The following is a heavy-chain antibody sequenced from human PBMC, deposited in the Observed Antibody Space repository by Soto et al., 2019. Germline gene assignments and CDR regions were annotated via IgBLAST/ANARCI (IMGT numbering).Heavy chain of an antibody. V-gene: IGHV3-73*02. CDR1: GFTFSGSA. D-gene: IGHD6-13*01. J-gene: IGHJ4*02. CDR3: TRRTNGAAAGGDFDY. Sequence: EVQLVESGGGLVQPGGSLKLSCAASGFTFSGSAMHWVRQASGKGLEWVGRIRSKANSYATAYAASVKGRFTISRDDSTNTAYLQMNSLKTEDTAVYYCTRRTNGAAAGGDFDYWGQGTLVTVSS. CDR2: IRSKANSYAT.